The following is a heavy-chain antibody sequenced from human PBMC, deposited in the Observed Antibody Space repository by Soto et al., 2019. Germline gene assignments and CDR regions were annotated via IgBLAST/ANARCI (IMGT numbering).Heavy chain of an antibody. D-gene: IGHD3-16*02. J-gene: IGHJ4*02. V-gene: IGHV4-61*01. Sequence: SETLSLTCTVSGDSVNSENSYWNWIRQAPGKGPEWIGYIYYNGGTNYNPSLKSRATILLDTSTNQFSLTLTSVTAADTAVYYCARDGGQGRGVIGHDSGRGILVTVSS. CDR2: IYYNGGT. CDR1: GDSVNSENSY. CDR3: ARDGGQGRGVIGHD.